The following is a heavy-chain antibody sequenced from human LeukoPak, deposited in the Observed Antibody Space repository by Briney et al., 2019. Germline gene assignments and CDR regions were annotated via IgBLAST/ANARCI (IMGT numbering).Heavy chain of an antibody. Sequence: SETLSLTCTVSGGSISSYYWSWIRQPPGKGLEWIGYIYYSGTTNYNPSLKSRVTMSVDTSKNQFSLKLSSVTAADTAVYYCASDSGTITRFWGQGTLVTVSS. V-gene: IGHV4-59*12. J-gene: IGHJ4*02. CDR1: GGSISSYY. CDR3: ASDSGTITRF. D-gene: IGHD4/OR15-4a*01. CDR2: IYYSGTT.